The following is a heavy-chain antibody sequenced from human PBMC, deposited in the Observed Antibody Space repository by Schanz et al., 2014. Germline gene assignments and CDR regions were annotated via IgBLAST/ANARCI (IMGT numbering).Heavy chain of an antibody. CDR2: IGAFQGNT. CDR3: LRANPTQHVVLPDALRY. J-gene: IGHJ4*02. V-gene: IGHV1-18*01. Sequence: QVQLVQSGTEVKKPGASMQISCQAFGYYFGGFGISWVRQAPGQGFEWMGWIGAFQGNTKYAQKFQDRVTLTSDTSASTAYMELRSLRPDDTAVYYCLRANPTQHVVLPDALRYWGQGTLVSVSS. CDR1: GYYFGGFG. D-gene: IGHD2-2*01.